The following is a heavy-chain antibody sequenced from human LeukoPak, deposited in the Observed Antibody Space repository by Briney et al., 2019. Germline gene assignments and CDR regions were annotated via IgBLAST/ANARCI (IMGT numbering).Heavy chain of an antibody. CDR2: ISAYNGNT. Sequence: ASVKVSCKASGYTFTSYGISWVRQAPGQGLEWMGWISAYNGNTNYAQKLQGRVTMTTDTSTSTAYMELRSLRSDDTAVYYCARDGGYSSSWYVRNYYYYYMDVWGKGTTVTISS. V-gene: IGHV1-18*01. CDR3: ARDGGYSSSWYVRNYYYYYMDV. J-gene: IGHJ6*03. CDR1: GYTFTSYG. D-gene: IGHD6-13*01.